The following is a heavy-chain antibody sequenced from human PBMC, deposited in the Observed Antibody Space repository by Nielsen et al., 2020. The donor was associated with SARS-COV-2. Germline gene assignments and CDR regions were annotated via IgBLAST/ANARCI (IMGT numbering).Heavy chain of an antibody. V-gene: IGHV4-61*02. D-gene: IGHD4-17*01. CDR1: GGSISSGSYY. J-gene: IGHJ6*02. CDR3: ARPPDYGDPRGMDV. Sequence: SETLSLTCTVSGGSISSGSYYWSWIRQPAGKGLEWIGRIYTSGSTNYNPSLKSRVTISVDTSKNQFSLKLSSVTAADTAVYYCARPPDYGDPRGMDVWGQGTTVTVSS. CDR2: IYTSGST.